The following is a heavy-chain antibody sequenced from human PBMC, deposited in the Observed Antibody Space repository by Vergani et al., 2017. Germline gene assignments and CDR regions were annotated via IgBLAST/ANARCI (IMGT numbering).Heavy chain of an antibody. CDR2: IYYSGST. CDR3: AGDYGSGRGDWFDP. V-gene: IGHV4-59*01. D-gene: IGHD3-10*01. CDR1: GGSISSYY. Sequence: QVQLQESGPGLVKPSETLSLICSVSGGSISSYYWSWIRQPPGKGLEWIGYIYYSGSTNYNPSLKSRVTISVDTSKNQFPLKLSSVTAADTAVYYCAGDYGSGRGDWFDPWGQGTLVTVSS. J-gene: IGHJ5*02.